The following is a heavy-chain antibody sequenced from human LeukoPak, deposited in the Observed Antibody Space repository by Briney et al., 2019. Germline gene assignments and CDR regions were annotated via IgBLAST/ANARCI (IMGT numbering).Heavy chain of an antibody. J-gene: IGHJ5*02. CDR2: IYYSGST. Sequence: SETLSLTCTVSGDSISSASHYWAWVRQPPGKGLEWIGSIYYSGSTHYNPSLKSRVTISMDTSKNQFSLKLKSVTAADTALYYCARNCTADNDVSRSRDKWFDPWGQGTLVTVSS. V-gene: IGHV4-39*07. CDR1: GDSISSASHY. CDR3: ARNCTADNDVSRSRDKWFDP. D-gene: IGHD2-8*02.